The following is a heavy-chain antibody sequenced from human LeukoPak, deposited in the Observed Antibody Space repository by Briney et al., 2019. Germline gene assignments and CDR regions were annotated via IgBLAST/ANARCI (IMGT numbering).Heavy chain of an antibody. D-gene: IGHD2-15*01. CDR1: GGSISSSSYY. Sequence: PSETLSLTCTVSGGSISSSSYYWGWIRQPPGKGLEWIGSIYYSGSTYYNPSLKSRVTISVDTSKNQFSLKLSSVTAADTAVYYCAGGYCSGGSCYKGFGYWGQGTLVTVSS. V-gene: IGHV4-39*01. CDR2: IYYSGST. CDR3: AGGYCSGGSCYKGFGY. J-gene: IGHJ4*02.